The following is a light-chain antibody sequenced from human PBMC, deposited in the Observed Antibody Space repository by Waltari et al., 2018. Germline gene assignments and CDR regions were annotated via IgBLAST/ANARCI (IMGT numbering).Light chain of an antibody. CDR1: QSITSH. Sequence: DIQTTQAPSSLSASVGDSITMTCRASQSITSHLNWFQQQPGKAPKLLLHTASSLQSGVPSRFSGSGSGTHFTLTITSLQPEDFATYFCQQSYITPYTFGQGTKLEIK. CDR3: QQSYITPYT. V-gene: IGKV1-39*01. J-gene: IGKJ2*01. CDR2: TAS.